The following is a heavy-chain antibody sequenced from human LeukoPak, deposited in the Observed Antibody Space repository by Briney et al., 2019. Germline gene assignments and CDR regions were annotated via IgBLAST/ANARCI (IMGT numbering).Heavy chain of an antibody. CDR2: IYGSGST. CDR3: ARDSGTTGEVKFDP. Sequence: SETLSLTCTVSGGSISRYYWSWIRQPAGKGLQWIGRIYGSGSTTYNPSLKSRLTMSVDTSKNQFSLKLSSMTAADTAIYYCARDSGTTGEVKFDPWGQGTLVTVSS. D-gene: IGHD3-10*01. V-gene: IGHV4-4*07. CDR1: GGSISRYY. J-gene: IGHJ5*02.